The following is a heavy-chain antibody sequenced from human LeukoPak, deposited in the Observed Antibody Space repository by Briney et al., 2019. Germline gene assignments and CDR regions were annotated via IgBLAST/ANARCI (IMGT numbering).Heavy chain of an antibody. Sequence: SETLSLTCAVYGGSFSGYYWSWIRQPPGKGLEWIGEINHSGSTNYNPSLKSRVNISVDTSKNQFSLKLSSVTAADTAVYYCARGFRGYFQHWGQGTLVTVSS. V-gene: IGHV4-34*01. J-gene: IGHJ1*01. CDR1: GGSFSGYY. D-gene: IGHD3-16*01. CDR3: ARGFRGYFQH. CDR2: INHSGST.